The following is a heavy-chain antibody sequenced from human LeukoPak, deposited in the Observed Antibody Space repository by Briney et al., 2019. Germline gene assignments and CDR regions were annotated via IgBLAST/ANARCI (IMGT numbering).Heavy chain of an antibody. Sequence: PSETLSLTCAVSGGSISSAHWWSWVRQPPVKGLEWIGEVDHSVSTKYNPALKSRVTISVDKSKNQFSLRLSSVTAADTAVYYCARVHKYCSGISCYRFDPWGQGTLVTVSS. J-gene: IGHJ5*02. CDR3: ARVHKYCSGISCYRFDP. CDR1: GGSISSAHW. D-gene: IGHD2-2*01. CDR2: VDHSVST. V-gene: IGHV4-4*02.